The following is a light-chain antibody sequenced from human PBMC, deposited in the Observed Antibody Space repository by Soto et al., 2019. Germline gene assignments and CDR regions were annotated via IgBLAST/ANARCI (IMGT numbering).Light chain of an antibody. J-gene: IGLJ1*01. V-gene: IGLV2-14*01. CDR1: SSDVGGYNY. Sequence: QSALTQPASVSGSPGQSITISCTGTSSDVGGYNYVSWYQQHPGKAPKLMIYDVSNRPSGVSNRFSGSKSGNTASLTISGLQAEDEADYYCSSYTSSRTPYVFGTGTKLTV. CDR2: DVS. CDR3: SSYTSSRTPYV.